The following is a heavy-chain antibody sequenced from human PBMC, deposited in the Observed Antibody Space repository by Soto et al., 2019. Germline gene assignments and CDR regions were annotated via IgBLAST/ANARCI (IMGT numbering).Heavy chain of an antibody. CDR2: INHSGST. CDR1: GGSFSGYY. J-gene: IGHJ6*02. D-gene: IGHD4-17*01. V-gene: IGHV4-34*01. CDR3: ARVSPTYGDYVPFYYYYGMDV. Sequence: PSETLSLTCAVYGGSFSGYYWSWIRQPPGKGLEWIGEINHSGSTNYNPSLKSRVTISVDTSKNQFSLKLSSVTAADTAAYYCARVSPTYGDYVPFYYYYGMDVWGQGTTVTVSS.